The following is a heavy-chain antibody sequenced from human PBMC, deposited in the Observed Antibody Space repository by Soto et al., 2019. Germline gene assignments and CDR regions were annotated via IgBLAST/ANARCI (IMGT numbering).Heavy chain of an antibody. CDR3: AKTKHAYSTMDV. CDR2: ISWNSGSI. CDR1: GFNFDEYT. D-gene: IGHD2-15*01. V-gene: IGHV3-9*01. J-gene: IGHJ6*01. Sequence: EVQLVESGGGLVQPGRSLRLSCAASGFNFDEYTMHWVRQAPGKGLQWVSGISWNSGSIGYADSVMGRFTISRDNAENSLYLQMNSLRAEDTALYYCAKTKHAYSTMDVW.